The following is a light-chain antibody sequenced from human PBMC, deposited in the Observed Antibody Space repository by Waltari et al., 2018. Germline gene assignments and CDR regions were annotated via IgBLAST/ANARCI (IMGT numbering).Light chain of an antibody. CDR3: QQYDSFPRT. CDR2: GAS. V-gene: IGKV1-16*02. J-gene: IGKJ1*01. Sequence: DIQMTQSPSSLSASVGDRVTITCRASQDISNYLAWLQQKPGKAPKSRIYGASSLQSGVPSNFSGSGSGTDFTLTISSLQPEDFATYYCQQYDSFPRTFGQGTKVEIK. CDR1: QDISNY.